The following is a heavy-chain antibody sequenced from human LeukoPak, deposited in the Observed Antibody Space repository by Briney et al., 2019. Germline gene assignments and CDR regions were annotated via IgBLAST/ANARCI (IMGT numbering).Heavy chain of an antibody. CDR3: ARDRVGATGF. CDR1: GFTFSTYG. V-gene: IGHV3-30*03. D-gene: IGHD1-26*01. Sequence: GRSLRLSCSASGFTFSTYGMHWVRQAPGKGLEWVAVISYDGNYQHYAGSVKGRFTISRDNSKNTLFVQMNSLRAEDTAVYYCARDRVGATGFWGQGTLVTVSS. J-gene: IGHJ4*02. CDR2: ISYDGNYQ.